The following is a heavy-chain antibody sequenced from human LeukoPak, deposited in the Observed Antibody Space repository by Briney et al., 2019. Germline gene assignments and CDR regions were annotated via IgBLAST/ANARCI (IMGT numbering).Heavy chain of an antibody. J-gene: IGHJ4*02. CDR2: IDPSDSYT. CDR3: ATGPQYCSITSCFFDY. CDR1: GYSFTSYW. D-gene: IGHD2-2*01. V-gene: IGHV5-10-1*01. Sequence: GESLRISCKGSGYSFTSYWISWVRQMPGKGLEWMGRIDPSDSYTNYSPSFQGHVTISADKSISTAYLQWSSLKASDTAMYYCATGPQYCSITSCFFDYGGKGPLVTVS.